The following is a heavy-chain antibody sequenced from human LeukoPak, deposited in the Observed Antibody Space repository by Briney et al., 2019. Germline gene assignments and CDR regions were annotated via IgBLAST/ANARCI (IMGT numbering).Heavy chain of an antibody. CDR1: GFSVSTNY. J-gene: IGHJ3*02. D-gene: IGHD1-1*01. Sequence: PGGSLRVSCAASGFSVSTNYMSWVRQAPGKRPEWVSVVYRDGTTYYADSVKGRFTFSRDNSKNTLNLQMSNLRAEDTAVYYCARSVQLDPWGAFDIWGQGTMVTVSS. CDR2: VYRDGTT. CDR3: ARSVQLDPWGAFDI. V-gene: IGHV3-53*01.